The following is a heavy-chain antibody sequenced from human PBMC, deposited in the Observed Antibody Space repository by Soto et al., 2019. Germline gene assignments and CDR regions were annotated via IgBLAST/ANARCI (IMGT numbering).Heavy chain of an antibody. D-gene: IGHD3-3*01. V-gene: IGHV3-15*01. Sequence: EVQLVESGGGLVKPGGSLRLSCAASGFTFSNAWMSWVRQAPGKGLEWVGRIKSKTDGGTTDYAAPVKGRFTISRDDSKNTLYLQMKSLKTEDTAVYYCTTGWDYDFPDGTPNWGQGTLVTVSS. CDR1: GFTFSNAW. CDR2: IKSKTDGGTT. J-gene: IGHJ4*02. CDR3: TTGWDYDFPDGTPN.